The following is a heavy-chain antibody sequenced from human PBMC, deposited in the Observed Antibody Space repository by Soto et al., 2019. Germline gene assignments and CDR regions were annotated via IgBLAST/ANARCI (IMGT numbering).Heavy chain of an antibody. D-gene: IGHD3-22*01. CDR1: GGTFSSYA. CDR2: IIPIFGTA. Sequence: GASVKVSCKASGGTFSSYAISWVRQAPGQGLEWMGGIIPIFGTANYAQKFQGGVTITADESTSTAYMELSSLRSEDTAVYYCARSRGIVVVPGSYNWFDPWGQGTLVTVSS. V-gene: IGHV1-69*13. J-gene: IGHJ5*02. CDR3: ARSRGIVVVPGSYNWFDP.